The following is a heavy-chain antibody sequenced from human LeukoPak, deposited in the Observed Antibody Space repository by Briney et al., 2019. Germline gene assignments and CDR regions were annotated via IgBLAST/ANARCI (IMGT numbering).Heavy chain of an antibody. CDR2: LYNGGGA. CDR3: ARRDTTGWYHHFDY. D-gene: IGHD6-19*01. Sequence: GGILRLSCAASGFTVSSNSMTWVRQAPGKGLEWVSILYNGGGANYADSVKGRFTISRDNSRNTLFLQMNSLRAEDTAVYYCARRDTTGWYHHFDYWGQGTLVTVSS. J-gene: IGHJ4*02. CDR1: GFTVSSNS. V-gene: IGHV3-53*01.